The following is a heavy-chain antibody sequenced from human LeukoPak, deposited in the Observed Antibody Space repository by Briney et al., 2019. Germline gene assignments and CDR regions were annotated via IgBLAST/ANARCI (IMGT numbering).Heavy chain of an antibody. CDR1: GFTFSAYA. CDR2: INSNVDST. Sequence: GGSLRLSCSVSGFTFSAYAMHWVRQAPGKGLEFLSSINSNVDSTYHADSVKGRFTISRDNSRSTLYLQMRSLRPEDTAVYYCVKSGYSTSSDVDYWGQGTLVTVSS. CDR3: VKSGYSTSSDVDY. V-gene: IGHV3-64D*09. J-gene: IGHJ4*02. D-gene: IGHD6-6*01.